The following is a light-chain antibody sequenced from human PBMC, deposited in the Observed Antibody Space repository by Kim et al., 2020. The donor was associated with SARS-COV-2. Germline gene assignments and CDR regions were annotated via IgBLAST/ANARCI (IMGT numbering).Light chain of an antibody. CDR1: QSVSSY. CDR3: QQRSNWPPVFT. V-gene: IGKV3-11*01. Sequence: PGERATLSCRASQSVSSYLAWYQQKPGQAPRLLIYDASNRATGIPARFSGSGSGTDFTLTISSLEPEDFAVYYCQQRSNWPPVFTFGPGT. J-gene: IGKJ3*01. CDR2: DAS.